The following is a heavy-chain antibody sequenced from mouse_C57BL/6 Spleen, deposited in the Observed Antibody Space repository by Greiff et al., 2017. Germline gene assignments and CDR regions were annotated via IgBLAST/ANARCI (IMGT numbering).Heavy chain of an antibody. CDR1: GYTFTDYE. CDR3: TTRWLLRTWFAY. CDR2: IDPETGGT. J-gene: IGHJ3*01. Sequence: VQLQQSGAELVRPGASVTLSCKASGYTFTDYEMHWVKQTPVHGLEWIGAIDPETGGTAYNQKFKGKAILTADKSSSTAYMELRSLTSEDSAVYYCTTRWLLRTWFAYWGQGTLVTVSA. D-gene: IGHD2-3*01. V-gene: IGHV1-15*01.